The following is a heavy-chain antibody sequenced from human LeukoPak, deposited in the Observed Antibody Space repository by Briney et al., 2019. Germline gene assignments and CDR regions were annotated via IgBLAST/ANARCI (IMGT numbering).Heavy chain of an antibody. D-gene: IGHD3-22*01. Sequence: ASVKVSCKASGYTFTSYGISWVRQAPGQGLEWMGGIIPIFGTANYAQKFQGRVTITADESTSTAYMELSSLRSEDTAVYYCARDHRKRYYDSSGYYYADAFDIWGQGTMVTVSS. CDR3: ARDHRKRYYDSSGYYYADAFDI. CDR1: GYTFTSYG. CDR2: IIPIFGTA. V-gene: IGHV1-69*13. J-gene: IGHJ3*02.